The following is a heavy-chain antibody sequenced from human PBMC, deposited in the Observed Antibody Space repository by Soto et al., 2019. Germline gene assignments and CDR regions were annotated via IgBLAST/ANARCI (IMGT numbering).Heavy chain of an antibody. Sequence: GGSLRLSCTFSGFTSSDHGLTWVRQAPGKGLEWVAFTTSQSYGGTTEYAASVKGRFSISRDDSKNIAYLQMNSLQTADTAIYYCARDGDYYGMDVWGQGTTVTVSS. J-gene: IGHJ6*02. CDR1: GFTSSDHG. CDR3: ARDGDYYGMDV. V-gene: IGHV3-49*04. D-gene: IGHD3-3*01. CDR2: TTSQSYGGTT.